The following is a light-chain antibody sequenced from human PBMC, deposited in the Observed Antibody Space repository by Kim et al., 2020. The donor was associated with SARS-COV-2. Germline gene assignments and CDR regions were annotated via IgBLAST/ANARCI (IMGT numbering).Light chain of an antibody. CDR3: QAWDSSTGV. CDR2: QDS. J-gene: IGLJ2*01. Sequence: SPGQTARITCPGDKLGDNYACWYQLKPGQSPVLVIYQDSKRPSGIPVRFSGSNSGNTATLTISGTQAMDEADYYCQAWDSSTGVFGGGTQLTVL. V-gene: IGLV3-1*01. CDR1: KLGDNY.